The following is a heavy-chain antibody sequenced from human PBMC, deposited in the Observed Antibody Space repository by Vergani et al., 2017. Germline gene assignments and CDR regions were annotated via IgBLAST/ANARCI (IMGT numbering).Heavy chain of an antibody. Sequence: QVQILQSGGGVVQPGGSLRLSCTLSGFTLNTYGIHWVRQAPGKGLEWVSFIRYDGSSEYYGDSVKGRFTISRDKSQNTLFLQMNSLRVEDMAVYYCARDRGDWRYSRYFYNYYMDVWGKGTTVTVSS. D-gene: IGHD2-8*02. CDR3: ARDRGDWRYSRYFYNYYMDV. J-gene: IGHJ6*03. V-gene: IGHV3-30*02. CDR1: GFTLNTYG. CDR2: IRYDGSSE.